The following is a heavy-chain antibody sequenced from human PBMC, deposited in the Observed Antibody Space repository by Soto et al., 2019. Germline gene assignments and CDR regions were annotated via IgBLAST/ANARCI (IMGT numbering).Heavy chain of an antibody. V-gene: IGHV3-30*18. Sequence: QVQLVESGVGVVNPGRSLRLSCAASGFTFSSYGMHGVRQDPGKGLEWVAAISYDGSNKYYADYVKGRFTICRDNYKNTLYLQMNSLRAEDTAVYYCAKGLSVVVPAGMDDYWGQGTLVTVSS. D-gene: IGHD2-2*01. CDR2: ISYDGSNK. J-gene: IGHJ4*02. CDR1: GFTFSSYG. CDR3: AKGLSVVVPAGMDDY.